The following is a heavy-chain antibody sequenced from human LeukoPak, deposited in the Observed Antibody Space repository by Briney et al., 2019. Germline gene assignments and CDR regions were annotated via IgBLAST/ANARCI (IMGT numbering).Heavy chain of an antibody. V-gene: IGHV3-30*04. Sequence: GGSLRLSCAASGFTFSSYAMHWVRQAPGKGPEWVAVISYDGSNKYYADSVKGRFTISRDNSKNTLYLQMNSLRAEDTAVYYCAREYYYDSSGSNWFDPWGQGTLVTVSS. CDR1: GFTFSSYA. CDR3: AREYYYDSSGSNWFDP. D-gene: IGHD3-22*01. J-gene: IGHJ5*02. CDR2: ISYDGSNK.